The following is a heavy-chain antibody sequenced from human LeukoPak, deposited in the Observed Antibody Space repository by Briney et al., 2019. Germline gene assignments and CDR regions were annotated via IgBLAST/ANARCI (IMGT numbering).Heavy chain of an antibody. CDR1: GGSISSHY. D-gene: IGHD2-15*01. J-gene: IGHJ4*02. V-gene: IGHV4-59*11. CDR2: IYYSGST. CDR3: AGEGSGPYYFDY. Sequence: SETLSLTCTVSGGSISSHYWSWIRQPPGKGLEWIGYIYYSGSTNYNPSLKSRVTISVDTSKNQFSLKLSSVTAADTAVYYCAGEGSGPYYFDYWGQGTLVTVSS.